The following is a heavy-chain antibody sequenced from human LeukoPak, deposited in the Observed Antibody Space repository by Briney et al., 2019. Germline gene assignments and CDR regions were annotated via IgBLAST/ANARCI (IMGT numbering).Heavy chain of an antibody. CDR2: MSGGDSSK. CDR3: ARKSMVRGVAY. CDR1: GFTLSNFA. D-gene: IGHD3-10*01. J-gene: IGHJ4*02. V-gene: IGHV3-21*01. Sequence: GGSLRLSCAASGFTLSNFAMNWVRQAAGEGRKWVSTMSGGDSSKWYADSVKGRFTTSRDNAKNSLYLQMNSLRAEDTAVYYCARKSMVRGVAYWGQGTLVTVSS.